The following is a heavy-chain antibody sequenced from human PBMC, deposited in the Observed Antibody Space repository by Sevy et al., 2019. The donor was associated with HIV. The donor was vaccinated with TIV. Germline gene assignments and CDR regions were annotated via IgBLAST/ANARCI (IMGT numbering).Heavy chain of an antibody. Sequence: GGSLRLSCAASGFTFSSYAMSWVRQAPGKGLEWVSAISGSGGSTYYADSVKGRFTISRANSKNTLYLQMNSLRAEDTAVYYCAKRPTDYGDYIWGQGTLVTVSS. CDR1: GFTFSSYA. CDR2: ISGSGGST. J-gene: IGHJ4*02. V-gene: IGHV3-23*01. D-gene: IGHD4-17*01. CDR3: AKRPTDYGDYI.